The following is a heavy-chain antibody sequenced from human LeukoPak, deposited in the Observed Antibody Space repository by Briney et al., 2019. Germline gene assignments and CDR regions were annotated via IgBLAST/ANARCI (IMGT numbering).Heavy chain of an antibody. CDR1: GYSFTSYW. Sequence: PGESLKISCKGSGYSFTSYWIGWVRQMPGKGLEWMGIIYPGDSDTRYSPSFQGQVTTSADKSISTAYLQWSSLKASDTAMYYCARLAAGYCSSTSCTDAFDIWGQGTMVTVSS. D-gene: IGHD2-2*03. CDR2: IYPGDSDT. V-gene: IGHV5-51*01. CDR3: ARLAAGYCSSTSCTDAFDI. J-gene: IGHJ3*02.